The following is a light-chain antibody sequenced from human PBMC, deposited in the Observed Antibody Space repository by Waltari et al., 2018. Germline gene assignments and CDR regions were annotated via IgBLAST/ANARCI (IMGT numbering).Light chain of an antibody. CDR3: QHYVRLPAT. V-gene: IGKV3-20*01. CDR2: GAS. J-gene: IGKJ1*01. CDR1: QSVGRT. Sequence: EIVLMQSPGTLSLSPGERATLSCRASQSVGRTLAWYQQKPCQAPRLLIYGASSRATAIPYRFSGSGSGTDFSLTINRLEPEDFAVYFCQHYVRLPATFGQGTKVEIK.